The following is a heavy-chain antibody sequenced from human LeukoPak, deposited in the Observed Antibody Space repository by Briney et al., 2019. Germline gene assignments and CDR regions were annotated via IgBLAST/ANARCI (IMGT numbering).Heavy chain of an antibody. CDR3: ARAPHYYGSGSYYNVWWFDP. J-gene: IGHJ5*02. CDR1: GYTFTGYY. D-gene: IGHD3-10*01. V-gene: IGHV1-2*02. CDR2: INPNSGGT. Sequence: ASVKVSCKASGYTFTGYYMHWVRQAPGQGLEWMGWINPNSGGTNYAQKFQGRVTMTRDTSISTAYMELSRLRSDDTAVYYCARAPHYYGSGSYYNVWWFDPWGQGTLVTVSS.